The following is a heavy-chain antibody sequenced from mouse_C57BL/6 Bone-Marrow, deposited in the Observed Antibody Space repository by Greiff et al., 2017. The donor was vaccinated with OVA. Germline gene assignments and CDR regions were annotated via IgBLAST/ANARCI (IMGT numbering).Heavy chain of an antibody. Sequence: QAQLQQSGAELARPGASVKLSCKASGYTFTSYGISWVKQRTGQGLEWIGEIYPRSGNTYYNEKFKGKATLTADKSSSTAYMELRSLTSEDSAVYFCARYSGYSYYFDYWGQGTTLTVSS. CDR3: ARYSGYSYYFDY. CDR2: IYPRSGNT. CDR1: GYTFTSYG. V-gene: IGHV1-81*01. J-gene: IGHJ2*01. D-gene: IGHD2-3*01.